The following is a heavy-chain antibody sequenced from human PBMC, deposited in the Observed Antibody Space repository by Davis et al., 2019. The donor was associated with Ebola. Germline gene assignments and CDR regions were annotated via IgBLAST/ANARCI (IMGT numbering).Heavy chain of an antibody. CDR1: GGSISPYY. CDR2: IYYSGST. D-gene: IGHD4/OR15-4a*01. CDR3: ARSYGAAPFDY. Sequence: MPSETLSLTCTASGGSISPYYWRWIRQPPGKGLEWIGYIYYSGSTKYNLSLKGRVAISADTSKNKFSLKLSSVTAADTAVYYCARSYGAAPFDYWRQGTLVTVSS. J-gene: IGHJ4*02. V-gene: IGHV4-59*08.